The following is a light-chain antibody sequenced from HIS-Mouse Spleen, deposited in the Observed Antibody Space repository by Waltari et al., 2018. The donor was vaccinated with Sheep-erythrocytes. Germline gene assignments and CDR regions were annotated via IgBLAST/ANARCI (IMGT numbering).Light chain of an antibody. CDR2: EGS. J-gene: IGLJ1*01. V-gene: IGLV2-23*01. Sequence: QSALTQPASVSGSPGQSITISCTGTSTDVGGVNRVPWYQQHPGKAPKPMIYEGSKRPSGVSNRFSGSKSGNTASLTISGLQAEDEADYYCCSYAGSSTFHVFGTGTKVTVL. CDR3: CSYAGSSTFHV. CDR1: STDVGGVNR.